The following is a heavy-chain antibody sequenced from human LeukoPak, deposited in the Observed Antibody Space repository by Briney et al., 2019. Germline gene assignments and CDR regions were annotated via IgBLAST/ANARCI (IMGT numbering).Heavy chain of an antibody. CDR1: GFTFSSYA. V-gene: IGHV3-30-3*01. Sequence: GGSLRLSCAASGFTFSSYAMRWVRQAPGKGLEWVAVISYDGSNKYYADSVKGRFTISRDNSKNTLYLQMNSLRAEDTAVYYCAKDQAPPIVVVPAAMDYWGQGTLVTVSS. D-gene: IGHD2-2*01. CDR3: AKDQAPPIVVVPAAMDY. CDR2: ISYDGSNK. J-gene: IGHJ4*02.